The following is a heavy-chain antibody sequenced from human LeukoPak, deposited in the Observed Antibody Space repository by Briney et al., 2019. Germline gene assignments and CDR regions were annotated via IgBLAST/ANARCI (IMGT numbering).Heavy chain of an antibody. CDR2: IYASGST. V-gene: IGHV4-4*07. CDR3: ARHRSCSGGSCYPEPWFDP. CDR1: GDSISSYY. D-gene: IGHD2-15*01. J-gene: IGHJ5*02. Sequence: SETLSLTCTVSGDSISSYYWSWIRQPAGKGLEWIGRIYASGSTNYNPSLKSRVTISVDKSKNQFSLKLSSVTAADTAVYYCARHRSCSGGSCYPEPWFDPWGQGTLVTVSS.